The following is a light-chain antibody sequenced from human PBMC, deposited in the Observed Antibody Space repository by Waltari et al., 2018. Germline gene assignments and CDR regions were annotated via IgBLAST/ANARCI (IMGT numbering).Light chain of an antibody. Sequence: EIVLTQSPGTLSLSPGERATLSCRASQTVGSTYLAWYQQKPGQAPRLLIYAASVRATGIPDRFSGSGSETDFTLTITRLEPEDFAVYYCQQYGSSPRTFGQGTKVEIK. CDR2: AAS. V-gene: IGKV3-20*01. CDR1: QTVGSTY. J-gene: IGKJ2*01. CDR3: QQYGSSPRT.